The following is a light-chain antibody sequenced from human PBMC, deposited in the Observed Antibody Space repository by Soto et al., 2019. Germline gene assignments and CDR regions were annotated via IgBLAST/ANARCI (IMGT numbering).Light chain of an antibody. J-gene: IGKJ1*01. CDR2: GAS. CDR3: QQYGSSPTT. V-gene: IGKV3-20*01. Sequence: DIVLTQSPGTLSLSPGERATLSCRASQTVLNNYLTWYQQKPGQAPRRLIFGASFRATGIPDRFSGSGSGTDFTLTISRLEPEDFAVYYCQQYGSSPTTFGQGTKVDI. CDR1: QTVLNNY.